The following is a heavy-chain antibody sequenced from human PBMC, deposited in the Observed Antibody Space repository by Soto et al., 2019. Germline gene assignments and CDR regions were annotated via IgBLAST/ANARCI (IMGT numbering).Heavy chain of an antibody. J-gene: IGHJ6*02. CDR3: ARDVGYCSGGSCYRYYGMDV. CDR2: INSDGSST. V-gene: IGHV3-74*01. Sequence: EVQLVESGGGLVQPGGSLRLSCAASGFTFSSYWMHWVRQAPGTGLVWVSRINSDGSSTSYADSVKGRFTISRDNAKNTLYLQMNSRRAEDTAVYYCARDVGYCSGGSCYRYYGMDVWGQGTTVTVSS. D-gene: IGHD2-15*01. CDR1: GFTFSSYW.